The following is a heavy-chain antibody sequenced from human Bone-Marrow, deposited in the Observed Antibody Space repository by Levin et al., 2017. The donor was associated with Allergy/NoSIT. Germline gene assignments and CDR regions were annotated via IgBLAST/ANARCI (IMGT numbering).Heavy chain of an antibody. Sequence: PGGSLRLSCAASGFILRTSDMNWVRQAPGKGLEWISFITKPSRTISYADSVKGRFTVSRDNVKNLLYLDMNSLRAEDRAVYYCVTDESGDEDFDYWGQGTLVTVSS. D-gene: IGHD7-27*01. CDR3: VTDESGDEDFDY. CDR2: ITKPSRTI. CDR1: GFILRTSD. V-gene: IGHV3-48*01. J-gene: IGHJ4*02.